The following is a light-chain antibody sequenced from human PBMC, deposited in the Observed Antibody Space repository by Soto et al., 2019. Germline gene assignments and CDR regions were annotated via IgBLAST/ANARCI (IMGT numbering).Light chain of an antibody. CDR1: QSVGSN. Sequence: KVMTQSPATLSVSPGERATLSCRASQSVGSNLAWYQQKPGQAPRLLIYDASTRATGIPAGFSGSGSGTEFTLTISSLQSEDFAVYYCQQYNVWTLTLGGGTKV. V-gene: IGKV3-15*01. CDR2: DAS. CDR3: QQYNVWTLT. J-gene: IGKJ4*01.